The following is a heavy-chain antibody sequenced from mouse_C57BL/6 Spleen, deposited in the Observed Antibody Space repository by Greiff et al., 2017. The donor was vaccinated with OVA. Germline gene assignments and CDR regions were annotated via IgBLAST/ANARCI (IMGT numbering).Heavy chain of an antibody. Sequence: QVQLQQSGPELVRPGASVKISCKAPGYTFTSHGMQWVRQRPGQGLEWIGEIFPGGGNTYYNEKVKGQATRTLATSSGTAYMQRSSLTSEDSAVYFCARDYYGSTYYAMDYWGQGTSVTVSS. J-gene: IGHJ4*01. CDR3: ARDYYGSTYYAMDY. V-gene: IGHV1-56*01. CDR2: IFPGGGNT. D-gene: IGHD1-1*01. CDR1: GYTFTSHG.